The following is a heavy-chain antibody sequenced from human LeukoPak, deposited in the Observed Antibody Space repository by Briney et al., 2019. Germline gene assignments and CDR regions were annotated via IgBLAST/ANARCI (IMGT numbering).Heavy chain of an antibody. Sequence: GGSLRLTCAASGFTFSSYAMSWVRQAPGKGLEWVSAISGSGGSTYYADSVKGRFTISRDNSKNTLYLQMNSLRAEDTAVYYCASPPSDYYDSSGYYSPPFDYWGQGTLVTVSS. D-gene: IGHD3-22*01. CDR1: GFTFSSYA. J-gene: IGHJ4*02. V-gene: IGHV3-23*01. CDR3: ASPPSDYYDSSGYYSPPFDY. CDR2: ISGSGGST.